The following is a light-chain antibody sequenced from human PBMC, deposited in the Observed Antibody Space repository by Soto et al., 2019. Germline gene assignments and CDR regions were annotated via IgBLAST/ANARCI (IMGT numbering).Light chain of an antibody. Sequence: IVMTQSPATLSVSPGERATLSCRASQSVSSNLAWYQQKPRQAPRLLIYGATTTATGTPASCSGSGSGTEFTLTISILQSEDVAVYYCQQYNNWPRTFGQGTKVDI. CDR1: QSVSSN. J-gene: IGKJ1*01. CDR3: QQYNNWPRT. CDR2: GAT. V-gene: IGKV3-15*01.